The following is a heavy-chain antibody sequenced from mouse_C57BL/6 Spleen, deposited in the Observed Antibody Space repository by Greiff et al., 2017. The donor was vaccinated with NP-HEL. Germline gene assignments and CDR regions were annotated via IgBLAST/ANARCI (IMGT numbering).Heavy chain of an antibody. CDR3: AREGDVGAMDY. V-gene: IGHV5-12*01. J-gene: IGHJ4*01. CDR2: ISNGGGST. D-gene: IGHD3-3*01. Sequence: EVMLVESGGGLVQPGGSLKLSCAASGFTFSDYYMYWVRQTPEKRLEWVAYISNGGGSTYYPDTVKGRFTISRDNAKNTLYLQMSRMKAEDTAMYYCAREGDVGAMDYWGQGTSVTVSS. CDR1: GFTFSDYY.